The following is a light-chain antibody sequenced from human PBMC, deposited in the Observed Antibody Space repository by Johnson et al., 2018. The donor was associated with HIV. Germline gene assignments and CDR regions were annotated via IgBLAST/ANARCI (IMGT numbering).Light chain of an antibody. CDR3: GTLDSRLSAGVG. CDR2: ENN. V-gene: IGLV1-51*02. CDR1: SSNIGNNY. J-gene: IGLJ1*01. Sequence: QSVLTQPPSVSAAPGQKVTISCSGSSSNIGNNYVSWYQQLPGTAPKLLIYENNKRPSGIPDRFSGSKSGTSATLGITGLQTGDEADYHCGTLDSRLSAGVGFGTGTKVTVL.